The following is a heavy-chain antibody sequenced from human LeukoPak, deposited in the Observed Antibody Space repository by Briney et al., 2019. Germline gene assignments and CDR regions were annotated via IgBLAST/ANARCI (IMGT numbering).Heavy chain of an antibody. J-gene: IGHJ3*02. V-gene: IGHV1-2*02. D-gene: IGHD6-6*01. CDR1: GYTFTDYF. CDR2: INPKSGGT. Sequence: ASVKVSCKASGYTFTDYFMNWVRQAPGQGLEWMGWINPKSGGTVYAQKFQGRVTMTRDTSSSTAYMELSRLRFDDTVVYYCARRIAGRLINDAFDIWGQGTMVTVSS. CDR3: ARRIAGRLINDAFDI.